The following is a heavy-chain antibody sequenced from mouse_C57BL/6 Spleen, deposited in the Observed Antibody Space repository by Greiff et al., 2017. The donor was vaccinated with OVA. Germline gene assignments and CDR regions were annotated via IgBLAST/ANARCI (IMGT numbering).Heavy chain of an antibody. Sequence: DVMLVESGEGLVKPGGSLKLSCAASGFTFSSYAMSWVRQTPEKRLEWVAYISSGGDYIYYADTVKGRFTISRDNARNTLYLQMSSLKSEDTAMYYCTREVRYDYDDGGYFDVWGTGTTVTVSS. D-gene: IGHD2-4*01. CDR3: TREVRYDYDDGGYFDV. V-gene: IGHV5-9-1*02. CDR1: GFTFSSYA. CDR2: ISSGGDYI. J-gene: IGHJ1*03.